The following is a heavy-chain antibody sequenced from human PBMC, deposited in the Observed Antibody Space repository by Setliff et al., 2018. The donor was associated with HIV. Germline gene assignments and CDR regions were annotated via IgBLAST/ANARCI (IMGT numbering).Heavy chain of an antibody. CDR1: GYTFTSYY. J-gene: IGHJ3*02. D-gene: IGHD1-26*01. CDR3: ASGGSGSYLPVPDAFDI. CDR2: VYPSDGST. Sequence: RASVKVSCKASGYTFTSYYMHWVRQAPGQGLEWMGMVYPSDGSTSYAQKFQGRVTITTDESTSTAYMELSSLRSEDTAVYYCASGGSGSYLPVPDAFDIWGQGTMVTVSS. V-gene: IGHV1-46*01.